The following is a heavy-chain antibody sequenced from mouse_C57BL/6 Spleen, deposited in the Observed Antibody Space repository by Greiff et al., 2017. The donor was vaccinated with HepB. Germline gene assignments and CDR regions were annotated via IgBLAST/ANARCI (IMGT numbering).Heavy chain of an antibody. V-gene: IGHV14-4*01. J-gene: IGHJ3*01. CDR3: TKSSAWFAH. CDR2: IDPENGDT. CDR1: GFNIKDDY. Sequence: VQLKQSGAELVRPGASVKLSCTASGFNIKDDYMHWVKQRPEQGLEWIGWIDPENGDTEYASKFQGKATITADTSSNTAYLQLSSLTSEDTAVYYCTKSSAWFAHWGQGTLVTVSA.